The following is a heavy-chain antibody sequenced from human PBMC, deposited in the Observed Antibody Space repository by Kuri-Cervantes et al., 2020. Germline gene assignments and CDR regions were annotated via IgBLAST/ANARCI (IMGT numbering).Heavy chain of an antibody. CDR2: INAGNGNT. Sequence: ASVKVSCKASGFTFTSSAVHWVRQAPGQRLEWMGWINAGNGNTKYSQKFQGRVTITRDTSASTAYMELSSLRSEDTAVYYCARGELYGSGNPSLGYWGQGTLVTVSS. CDR3: ARGELYGSGNPSLGY. D-gene: IGHD6-19*01. V-gene: IGHV1-3*01. CDR1: GFTFTSSA. J-gene: IGHJ4*02.